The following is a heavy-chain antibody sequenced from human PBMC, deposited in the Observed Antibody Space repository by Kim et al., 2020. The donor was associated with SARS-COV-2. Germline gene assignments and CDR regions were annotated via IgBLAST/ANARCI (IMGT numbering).Heavy chain of an antibody. CDR1: GFTFSSYA. CDR2: ISGSGGST. Sequence: GGSLRLSCPASGFTFSSYAMSWVRQAPGKGLEWVSAISGSGGSTYYADSVKGRFTISRDNSKNTLYLQMNSLRAEDTAVYYCAKDLNSDYGDYAGENWFDPWGQGTLVTVSS. CDR3: AKDLNSDYGDYAGENWFDP. J-gene: IGHJ5*02. D-gene: IGHD4-17*01. V-gene: IGHV3-23*01.